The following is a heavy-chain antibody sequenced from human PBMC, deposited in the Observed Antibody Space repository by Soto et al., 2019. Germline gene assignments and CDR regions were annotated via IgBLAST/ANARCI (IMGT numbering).Heavy chain of an antibody. J-gene: IGHJ3*02. D-gene: IGHD2-2*01. CDR1: GYTFTGYY. CDR2: INPNSGGT. Sequence: EASVKVSCKASGYTFTGYYMHWVRQAPGQGLEWMGWINPNSGGTNYAQKFQGWVTMTRDTSISTAYMELSRLRSDDTAVYYCARCCSSTSCNDAFYICGQGTMVTVSS. V-gene: IGHV1-2*04. CDR3: ARCCSSTSCNDAFYI.